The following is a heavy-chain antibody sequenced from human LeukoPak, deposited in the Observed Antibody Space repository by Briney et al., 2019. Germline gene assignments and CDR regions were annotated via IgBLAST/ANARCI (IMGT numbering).Heavy chain of an antibody. J-gene: IGHJ4*02. D-gene: IGHD2-2*01. CDR2: ITTSISYI. Sequence: PGGSLRLSCAASGFTFSSYSMIWVRQAPGKGLEWVSSITTSISYIYYADSVKGRFTISRDNSKNTLYLQMNSLRAEDTAVYYCAKEGVVPAARSFDYWGQGTLVTVSS. CDR3: AKEGVVPAARSFDY. CDR1: GFTFSSYS. V-gene: IGHV3-21*01.